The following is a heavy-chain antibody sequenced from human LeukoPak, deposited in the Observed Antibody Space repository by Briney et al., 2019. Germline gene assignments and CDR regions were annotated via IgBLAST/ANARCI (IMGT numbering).Heavy chain of an antibody. V-gene: IGHV4-31*03. D-gene: IGHD5-12*01. CDR3: ARGPSGYDPPFSHLFDP. J-gene: IGHJ5*02. Sequence: PSETLSLTCTVSGGSISSGGYYWSWIRQHPGKGLEWIGYIYYSGSTYYNPSLKSRVTISVDTSKNQFSLKLSSVTAADTAVYYCARGPSGYDPPFSHLFDPWGQGTLVTVSS. CDR2: IYYSGST. CDR1: GGSISSGGYY.